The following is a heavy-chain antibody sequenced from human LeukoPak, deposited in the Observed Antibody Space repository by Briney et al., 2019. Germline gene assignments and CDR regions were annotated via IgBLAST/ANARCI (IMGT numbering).Heavy chain of an antibody. CDR1: GFTLSSYG. CDR2: INSDGSST. J-gene: IGHJ4*02. V-gene: IGHV3-74*01. D-gene: IGHD6-19*01. Sequence: GGPVRLSCAASGFTLSSYGLQWVRPAPGKGLVWVSRINSDGSSTRYADSVKGRFTISRDNAKNTLYLQMNSLRAGDTAVYYCARGEIRGQQWLVSKRGIDYWGQGTLVTVSS. CDR3: ARGEIRGQQWLVSKRGIDY.